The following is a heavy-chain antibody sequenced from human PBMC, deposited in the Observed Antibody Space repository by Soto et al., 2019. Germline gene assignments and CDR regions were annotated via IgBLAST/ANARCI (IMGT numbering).Heavy chain of an antibody. V-gene: IGHV3-7*01. CDR2: IKQDGSEI. Sequence: WGSLGLSCAASGFTFSRYWMTWVRQAPGKGLEWVANIKQDGSEIYYVDSVKGRFTISRDNAENSLYLQMNSLRAEDTAVYYCARDPVCSGGSCYDYWGQGTLVTVSS. CDR1: GFTFSRYW. D-gene: IGHD2-15*01. J-gene: IGHJ4*02. CDR3: ARDPVCSGGSCYDY.